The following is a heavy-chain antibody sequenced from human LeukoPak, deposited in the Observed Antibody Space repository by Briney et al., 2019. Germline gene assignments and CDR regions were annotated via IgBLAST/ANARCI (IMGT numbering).Heavy chain of an antibody. CDR3: ASTSTGSEGGLALYGMDV. Sequence: GASVKVSCKASGYTFTSYYMHWVRQAPGQGLEWMGIINPSGGSTSYAQKFQGRVTMTRDTSTSTAYMELRSLRSDDTAVYYCASTSTGSEGGLALYGMDVWGQGTTVTVSS. CDR2: INPSGGST. V-gene: IGHV1-46*01. J-gene: IGHJ6*02. D-gene: IGHD3-9*01. CDR1: GYTFTSYY.